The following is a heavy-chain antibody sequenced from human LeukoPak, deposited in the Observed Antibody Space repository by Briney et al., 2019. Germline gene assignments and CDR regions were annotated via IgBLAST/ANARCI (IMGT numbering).Heavy chain of an antibody. J-gene: IGHJ5*01. CDR1: GGSINNYY. Sequence: SETLSLTCSVSGGSINNYYWTWIRQPPGKGLEWVGYIFEIGNTNYNPSLKSRVTVSLETSKNQFSLRLNSATAADTAVYYCARGMMPDWFDFWGQGTLVTVSS. CDR3: ARGMMPDWFDF. D-gene: IGHD2-2*01. V-gene: IGHV4-59*01. CDR2: IFEIGNT.